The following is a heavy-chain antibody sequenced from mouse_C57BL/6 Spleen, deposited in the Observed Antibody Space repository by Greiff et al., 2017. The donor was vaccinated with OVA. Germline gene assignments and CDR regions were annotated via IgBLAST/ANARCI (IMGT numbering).Heavy chain of an antibody. J-gene: IGHJ2*01. V-gene: IGHV1-54*01. Sequence: VQLHQSGAELVRPGPSVKVSCKASGYAFTNYLIEWVKQRPGQGLEWIGVINPGSGGTNYNEKFKGKATLTADKSSSTADMQLSSLTSEDAAVYFCARGGTWTDGYFDYWGQGTTLTVSS. D-gene: IGHD3-3*01. CDR1: GYAFTNYL. CDR2: INPGSGGT. CDR3: ARGGTWTDGYFDY.